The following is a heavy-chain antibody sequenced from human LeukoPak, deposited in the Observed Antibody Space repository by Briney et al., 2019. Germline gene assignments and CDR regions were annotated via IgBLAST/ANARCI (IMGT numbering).Heavy chain of an antibody. CDR3: AGGSSTTSYYFDY. CDR2: ISGSGGST. V-gene: IGHV3-23*01. Sequence: PGGSLRLSCAASGFTFSSYAMSWVRQAPGKGLEWVSAISGSGGSTYYADSVKGRFTISRDNAKNSLFLQMNSLRAEDTAVYYCAGGSSTTSYYFDYWGQGTVVTVSS. D-gene: IGHD6-13*01. J-gene: IGHJ4*02. CDR1: GFTFSSYA.